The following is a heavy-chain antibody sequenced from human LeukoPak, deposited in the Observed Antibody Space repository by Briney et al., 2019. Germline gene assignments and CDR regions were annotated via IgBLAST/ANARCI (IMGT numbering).Heavy chain of an antibody. CDR2: ISGSGGST. CDR1: GFTVTTNY. CDR3: AKEMGYYYDSNEY. D-gene: IGHD3-22*01. V-gene: IGHV3-23*01. J-gene: IGHJ4*02. Sequence: GGSLRLSCAASGFTVTTNYMTWVRQAPGKGLEWVSAISGSGGSTYYADSVKGRFTISRDNSKNTLYLQMNSLRAEDTAVYYCAKEMGYYYDSNEYWGQGTLVTVSS.